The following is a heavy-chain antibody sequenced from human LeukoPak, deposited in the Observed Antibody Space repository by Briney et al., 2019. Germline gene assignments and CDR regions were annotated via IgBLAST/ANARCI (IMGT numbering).Heavy chain of an antibody. D-gene: IGHD2-15*01. J-gene: IGHJ4*02. CDR1: GGSISSSSYY. V-gene: IGHV4-39*01. CDR2: IYYSGST. Sequence: SETLSLTCTVSGGSISSSSYYWGWIRQPPGKGLEWIGSIYYSGSTYYNPSLKSRVTISVDTSKNQFSLKLSSVTAADTAVYYCARHGYCSGGSCYSETDYWGQGTLVTVSS. CDR3: ARHGYCSGGSCYSETDY.